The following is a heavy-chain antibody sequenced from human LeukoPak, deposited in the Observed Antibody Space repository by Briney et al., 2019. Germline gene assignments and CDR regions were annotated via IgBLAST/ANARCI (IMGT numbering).Heavy chain of an antibody. J-gene: IGHJ4*02. D-gene: IGHD4-17*01. V-gene: IGHV3-23*01. CDR1: GFTFSSYA. CDR3: AKGRGTTVTSAANY. CDR2: ISGSNDNT. Sequence: GGSLRLSCTASGFTFSSYAMSWVRQAPGKGLEWVSSISGSNDNTYYADSVKDRFTISRDNSKNTLSLQMNSLRAEDTAVYYCAKGRGTTVTSAANYWGQGTLVTVSS.